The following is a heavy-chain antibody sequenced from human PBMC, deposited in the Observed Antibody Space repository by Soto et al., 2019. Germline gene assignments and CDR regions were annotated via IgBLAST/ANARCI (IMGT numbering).Heavy chain of an antibody. CDR3: ARLVVVPAARFDY. Sequence: SETLSLTCTVSGGSISSYYWSWIRQPPGKGLEWIGYIYYSGSTNYNPSLKSRVTISVDTSKNQFSLKLSSVTAADTAVYYCARLVVVPAARFDYWGQGNLVTVSS. CDR2: IYYSGST. V-gene: IGHV4-59*01. D-gene: IGHD2-2*01. J-gene: IGHJ4*02. CDR1: GGSISSYY.